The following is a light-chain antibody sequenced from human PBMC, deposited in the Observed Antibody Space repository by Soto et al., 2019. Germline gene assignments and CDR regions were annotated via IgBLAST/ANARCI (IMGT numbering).Light chain of an antibody. J-gene: IGKJ1*01. CDR2: AAS. CDR1: QGISYY. Sequence: DIQMTQSPSSLSASVGDRVTITCRASQGISYYLAWYQQKPGKVPKLLIYAASTLQSRVPSLFSGSGSGTDVNLTISSLQPEDVATYYCQRYNSAPWAFGQGTKVEIK. CDR3: QRYNSAPWA. V-gene: IGKV1-27*01.